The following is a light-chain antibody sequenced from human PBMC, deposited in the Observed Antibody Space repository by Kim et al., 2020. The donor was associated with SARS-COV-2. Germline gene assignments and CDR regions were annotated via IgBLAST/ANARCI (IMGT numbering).Light chain of an antibody. CDR2: GAS. CDR1: QSVSSN. J-gene: IGKJ1*01. Sequence: IVMTQSPATLSVSPGERATLSCRASQSVSSNLAWYQQKPGQAPSLLIYGASTRATGVPARFRGSGFGTEFTLTISSLQSEDSAVYFCQQYDNWPPWAFGQGTKVDIK. V-gene: IGKV3-15*01. CDR3: QQYDNWPPWA.